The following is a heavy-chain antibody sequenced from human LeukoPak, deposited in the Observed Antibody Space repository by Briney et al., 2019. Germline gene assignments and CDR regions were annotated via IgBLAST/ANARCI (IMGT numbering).Heavy chain of an antibody. D-gene: IGHD6-13*01. CDR3: ARVAESGSSKWYLGYFQH. J-gene: IGHJ1*01. Sequence: ASVKVSCKASGYTFTSYYMHWVRQAPGQGLEWMGIINPSGGSTSYAQKFQGRVTMTRDTSTSTVYMELSSLRSEDTAVYYCARVAESGSSKWYLGYFQHWGQGTLVTVSS. CDR1: GYTFTSYY. V-gene: IGHV1-46*01. CDR2: INPSGGST.